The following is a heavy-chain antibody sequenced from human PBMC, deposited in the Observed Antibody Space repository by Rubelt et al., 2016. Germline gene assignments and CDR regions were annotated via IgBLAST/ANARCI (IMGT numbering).Heavy chain of an antibody. D-gene: IGHD5-18*01. V-gene: IGHV1-18*01. J-gene: IGHJ2*01. CDR3: ARSKDTAMVTDADWYFDL. CDR2: ISATNGNT. Sequence: QVQLVQSGAEVKKPGASVKVSCKASGYTFTSYGISWVRQAPGQGLEWMGWISATNGNTNYAQKIQGRVTITRDTSASTAYMELSSLRSEDTAVYYCARSKDTAMVTDADWYFDLWGRGTLVTVSS. CDR1: GYTFTSYG.